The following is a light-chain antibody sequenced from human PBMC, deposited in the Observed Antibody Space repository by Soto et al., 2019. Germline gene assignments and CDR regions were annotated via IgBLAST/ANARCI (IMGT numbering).Light chain of an antibody. Sequence: QSALTQPPSVSGAPGQRVTISCTGTSSNIGAGYDVHWYQQVPGTSPILLIFVNSNRPSGVPDRFSGSKSGTSASLAITGLQAEDEADYYCQSYDNSLSVHVVFGGGTKLTVL. CDR3: QSYDNSLSVHVV. J-gene: IGLJ2*01. V-gene: IGLV1-40*01. CDR1: SSNIGAGYD. CDR2: VNS.